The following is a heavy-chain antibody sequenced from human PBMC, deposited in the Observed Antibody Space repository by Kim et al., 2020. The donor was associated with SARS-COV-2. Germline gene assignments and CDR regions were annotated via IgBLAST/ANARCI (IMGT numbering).Heavy chain of an antibody. CDR2: IYHSGST. Sequence: SETLSLTCAVSGGSISSGGYSWSWIRQPPGTGLEWIGYIYHSGSTYYNPSLKSRVTISVDRSKNQFSLKLSSVTAADTAVYYCARDLGGILGPWGQGTLVTVSS. CDR1: GGSISSGGYS. J-gene: IGHJ5*02. D-gene: IGHD3-16*01. CDR3: ARDLGGILGP. V-gene: IGHV4-30-2*01.